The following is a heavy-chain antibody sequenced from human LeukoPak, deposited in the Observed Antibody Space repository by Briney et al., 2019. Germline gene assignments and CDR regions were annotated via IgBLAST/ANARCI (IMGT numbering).Heavy chain of an antibody. CDR1: GGSISSSSYY. V-gene: IGHV4-39*01. Sequence: SETLSLTCTVSGGSISSSSYYWGWIRQPPGKGLEWIGSIYYSGSTYYNPSLKSRVTISVDTSKNQFSLKLSSVTAADTAVYYCALFPGYSSGWYEVPVDYWGQGTLVTVSS. J-gene: IGHJ4*02. CDR2: IYYSGST. CDR3: ALFPGYSSGWYEVPVDY. D-gene: IGHD6-19*01.